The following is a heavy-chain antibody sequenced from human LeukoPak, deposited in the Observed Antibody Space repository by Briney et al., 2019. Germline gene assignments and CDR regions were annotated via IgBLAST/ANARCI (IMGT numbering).Heavy chain of an antibody. V-gene: IGHV3-23*01. CDR2: ISGSGGST. CDR1: GFTFSSYA. Sequence: PGESLTLSCAASGFTFSSYAMSWVRQAPGKGLEWVSAISGSGGSTYYADSVKGRFTISRDNSKNTLYLQMNSLSAEDTAVYYCAKDRDWFVYWGQRTLVTVSS. CDR3: AKDRDWFVY. J-gene: IGHJ5*01.